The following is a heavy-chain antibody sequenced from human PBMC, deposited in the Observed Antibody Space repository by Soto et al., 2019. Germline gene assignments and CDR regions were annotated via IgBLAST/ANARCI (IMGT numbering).Heavy chain of an antibody. Sequence: SETLSLTCTVSGSSISSYYWSWIRQPPGKGLELIGYIYYSGSTNYNPSLKSRVTISVDTSKNQFSLKLSSVTAADTAVYYCARLGAQEIDPWGQGTLVTVS. CDR2: IYYSGST. CDR1: GSSISSYY. V-gene: IGHV4-59*08. J-gene: IGHJ5*02. CDR3: ARLGAQEIDP. D-gene: IGHD3-16*01.